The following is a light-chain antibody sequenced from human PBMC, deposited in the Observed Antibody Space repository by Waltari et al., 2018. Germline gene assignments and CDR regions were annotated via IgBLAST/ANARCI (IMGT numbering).Light chain of an antibody. CDR1: QNINSF. V-gene: IGKV1-39*01. CDR3: LQSSRTPLT. Sequence: DIQMPQSPSSLSASVGDRVTITCRASQNINSFLNWYQQKPGRAPNLLIYGASSLQSGVPSRFSGTGSGTDFTLTISSLQPEDFATYYCLQSSRTPLTFGGGTKVEIK. CDR2: GAS. J-gene: IGKJ4*01.